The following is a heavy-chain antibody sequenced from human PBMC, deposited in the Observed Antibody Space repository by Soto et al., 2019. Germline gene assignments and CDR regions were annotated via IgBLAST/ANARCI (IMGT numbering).Heavy chain of an antibody. V-gene: IGHV2-5*02. CDR2: IYWDDEK. CDR3: EHTTGDGFFDS. Sequence: QITLKESGPTLVKPTQTLTLTCTFSGFSLSSSGLGVGWIRQPPGKALEWLALIYWDDEKRYRPSLKSKLTITKDTSKNQVVLTMTNMDPVDTATYSCEHTTGDGFFDSWGQGTLVTVSS. J-gene: IGHJ4*02. CDR1: GFSLSSSGLG. D-gene: IGHD1-1*01.